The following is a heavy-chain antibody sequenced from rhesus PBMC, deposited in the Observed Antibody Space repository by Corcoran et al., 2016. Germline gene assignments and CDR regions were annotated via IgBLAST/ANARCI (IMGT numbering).Heavy chain of an antibody. CDR3: ARDWGGYSYSYLDY. CDR1: GYSISGYY. D-gene: IGHD5-12*01. Sequence: QVQLQESGPGLVKPSETLSLTCAVSGYSISGYYWSWIRQAPGKGLEWIGYITYSGSTSYNPSLKSRVNMSRDTSKNQLSLKLSSVTAADTAVYYCARDWGGYSYSYLDYWGQGVLVTVSS. CDR2: ITYSGST. J-gene: IGHJ4*01. V-gene: IGHV4-122*02.